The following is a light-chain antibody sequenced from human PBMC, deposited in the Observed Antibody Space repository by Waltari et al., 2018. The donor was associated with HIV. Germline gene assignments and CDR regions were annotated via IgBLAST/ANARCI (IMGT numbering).Light chain of an antibody. CDR3: QSADSSGTYV. CDR1: ALHNQY. J-gene: IGLJ1*01. Sequence: SYELTQPPSVSVSPGQTARITCSGAALHNQYTSWYQQKPGQAPVLVIYKDSERPSGIPERFSGSSSGTTVTLTISGVQAEDEADYYCQSADSSGTYVFGTGTTVTVL. CDR2: KDS. V-gene: IGLV3-25*03.